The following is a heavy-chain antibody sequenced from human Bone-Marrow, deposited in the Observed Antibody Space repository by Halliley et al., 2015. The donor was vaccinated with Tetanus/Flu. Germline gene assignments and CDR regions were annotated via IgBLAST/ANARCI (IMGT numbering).Heavy chain of an antibody. CDR3: ARRVNSVSGRSTFDY. D-gene: IGHD3-10*01. CDR2: IRGHGDKI. Sequence: IRGHGDKIEYADSVKGRFTVSRDNSRNVLNLQVDSLRAEDTAIYYCARRVNSVSGRSTFDYWGQGTLVPVPS. J-gene: IGHJ4*02. V-gene: IGHV3-23*01.